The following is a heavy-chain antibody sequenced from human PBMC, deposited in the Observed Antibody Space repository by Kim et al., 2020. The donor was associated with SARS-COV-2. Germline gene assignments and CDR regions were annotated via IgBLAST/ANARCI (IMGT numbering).Heavy chain of an antibody. CDR3: ASRITGTTGWFDP. Sequence: YDPSLKSRVTISVDTSKNQFSLKLSSVTAADTAVYYCASRITGTTGWFDPWGQGTLVTVSS. D-gene: IGHD1-7*01. J-gene: IGHJ5*02. V-gene: IGHV4-4*09.